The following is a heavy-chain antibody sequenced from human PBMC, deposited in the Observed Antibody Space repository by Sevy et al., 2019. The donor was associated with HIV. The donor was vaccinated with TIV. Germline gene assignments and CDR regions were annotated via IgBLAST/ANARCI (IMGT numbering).Heavy chain of an antibody. CDR1: GGSISSYY. Sequence: SETLSLTCTVSGGSISSYYWSWIRQPPGKGLEWIGYIYYSGSTNYNPSLKSRVTISVDTSKNQFSLKLSSVTAAETAVYYCARYRSGSSSFDYWGQGTLVTVSS. CDR2: IYYSGST. J-gene: IGHJ4*02. D-gene: IGHD6-13*01. V-gene: IGHV4-59*01. CDR3: ARYRSGSSSFDY.